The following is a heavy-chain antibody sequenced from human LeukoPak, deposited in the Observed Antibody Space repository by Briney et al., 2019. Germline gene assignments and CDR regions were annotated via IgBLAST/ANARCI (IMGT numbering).Heavy chain of an antibody. D-gene: IGHD1-26*01. CDR2: IYYSGST. Sequence: SETLSLTCTVSGGSISSYYWSWIRQPPGKGLEWIGYIYYSGSTNYNPSLKSRVTISVDTSKNHFSLKLSSVTAAETAVYYCERHQSKWELRHLDYWGQGTLVTVSS. V-gene: IGHV4-59*08. CDR3: ERHQSKWELRHLDY. J-gene: IGHJ4*02. CDR1: GGSISSYY.